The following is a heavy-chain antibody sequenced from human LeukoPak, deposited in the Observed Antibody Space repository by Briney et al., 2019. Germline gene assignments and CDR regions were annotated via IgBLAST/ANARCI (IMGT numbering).Heavy chain of an antibody. D-gene: IGHD6-13*01. V-gene: IGHV3-30-3*01. CDR2: ISYDGSNK. J-gene: IGHJ4*02. CDR1: GFTFSSYA. Sequence: GGSLRLSCAASGFTFSSYAMHWVRQAPGKGLEWAAVISYDGSNKYYADSVKGRFTISRDNSKNTLYLQMNSLRAEDTAVYYCARGASYSSSWNWGQGTLVTVSS. CDR3: ARGASYSSSWN.